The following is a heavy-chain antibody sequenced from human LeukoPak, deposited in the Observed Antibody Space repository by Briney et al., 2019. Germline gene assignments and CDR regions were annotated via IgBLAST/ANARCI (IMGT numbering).Heavy chain of an antibody. CDR2: ISSSGGSP. CDR3: AKDPHYYDSSGYYNY. V-gene: IGHV3-23*01. D-gene: IGHD3-22*01. J-gene: IGHJ4*02. Sequence: GGSLRLSCAASGFTSSNYAMSWVRQAPGKGLEWVSSISSSGGSPYYADSVKGRFTISRDNSKNTLYLQMNSLRAEDTAVYYCAKDPHYYDSSGYYNYWGQGTLVTVSS. CDR1: GFTSSNYA.